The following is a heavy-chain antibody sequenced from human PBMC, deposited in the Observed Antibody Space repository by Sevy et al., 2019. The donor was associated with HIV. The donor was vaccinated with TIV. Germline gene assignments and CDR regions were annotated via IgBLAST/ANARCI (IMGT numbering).Heavy chain of an antibody. Sequence: ASVKVSCKVSGYTLTKLSMHWVRQTPGKGLEWMTTFDPEDGDPEDGKTIYAQKFLGRVTMTEDTSTDPAYMERSSLRSEDTAVYYCATTKDYYDSSGYPFDSWGQGTLVTVSS. CDR2: FDPEDGDPEDGKT. CDR1: GYTLTKLS. CDR3: ATTKDYYDSSGYPFDS. J-gene: IGHJ4*02. D-gene: IGHD3-22*01. V-gene: IGHV1-24*01.